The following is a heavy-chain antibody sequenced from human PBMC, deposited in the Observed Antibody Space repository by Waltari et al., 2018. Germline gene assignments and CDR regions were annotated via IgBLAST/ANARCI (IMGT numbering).Heavy chain of an antibody. V-gene: IGHV1-69*12. CDR2: IIPIFGTA. D-gene: IGHD2-2*01. Sequence: QVQLVQSGAEVKRSGSSVKVSCKASGGTFAGYALSWVRQARGEGLEWMGGIIPIFGTANYAQKFQGRVTFTADESASTAYMELSSLRSEDTAVYYCAIGYCTTTSCYGPDYYYYMDVWGKGTTVTISS. CDR1: GGTFAGYA. J-gene: IGHJ6*03. CDR3: AIGYCTTTSCYGPDYYYYMDV.